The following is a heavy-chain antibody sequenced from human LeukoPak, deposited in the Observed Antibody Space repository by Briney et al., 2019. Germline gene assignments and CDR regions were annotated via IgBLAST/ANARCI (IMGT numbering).Heavy chain of an antibody. CDR1: GGSISSSSYY. CDR3: ASGLWEAAAEY. CDR2: IYYSGST. Sequence: PSETLSLTCTVSGGSISSSSYYWGWIRQPPGKGLEWIRSIYYSGSTYYNPSLRSRVTISVDTSKNQFSLKLSSVTAADTAVYYCASGLWEAAAEYWGQGTLVTVSS. V-gene: IGHV4-39*01. D-gene: IGHD3-16*01. J-gene: IGHJ4*02.